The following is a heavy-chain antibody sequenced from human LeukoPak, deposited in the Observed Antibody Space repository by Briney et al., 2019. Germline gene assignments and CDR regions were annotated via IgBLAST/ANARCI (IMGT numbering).Heavy chain of an antibody. Sequence: ASVKVSCKASGYTFTSYDINWVRQATGQGLEWMGWMNPNSGNTGYAQKFQGRVTMTRNTSISTAYMELSSLRSEDTAVYYCARGPSTRGYGDYVIDYWGQGTLVTVSS. CDR3: ARGPSTRGYGDYVIDY. V-gene: IGHV1-8*01. J-gene: IGHJ4*02. D-gene: IGHD4-17*01. CDR2: MNPNSGNT. CDR1: GYTFTSYD.